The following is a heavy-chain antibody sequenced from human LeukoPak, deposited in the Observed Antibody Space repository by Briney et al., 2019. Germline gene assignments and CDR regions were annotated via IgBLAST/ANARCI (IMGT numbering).Heavy chain of an antibody. CDR3: ARDLPFCGGDCLTFDY. CDR2: ISSSGSTI. Sequence: GGSLRLSCAASGFTLSIYSMNWVRQAPGKGLEWVSYISSSGSTIYYADSVRGRFTISRDNAKNSLFLQMNSLRAEDTAVYYCARDLPFCGGDCLTFDYCGQGILVTVSS. D-gene: IGHD2-21*01. CDR1: GFTLSIYS. V-gene: IGHV3-48*01. J-gene: IGHJ4*02.